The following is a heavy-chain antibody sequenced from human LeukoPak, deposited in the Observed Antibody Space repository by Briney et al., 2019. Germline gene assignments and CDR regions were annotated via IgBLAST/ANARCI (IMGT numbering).Heavy chain of an antibody. CDR2: ISTYNDNT. V-gene: IGHV1-18*01. CDR1: GYTFTSYG. J-gene: IGHJ4*02. CDR3: AREMAVAGSGVIDS. Sequence: ASVKVSCKASGYTFTSYGLSWVRQAPGQRLEWMGWISTYNDNTHYAQKFQGRVTMTTDTSTNTAYMELRSLRSDDTAVYYCAREMAVAGSGVIDSWGQGTLVAVSS. D-gene: IGHD6-19*01.